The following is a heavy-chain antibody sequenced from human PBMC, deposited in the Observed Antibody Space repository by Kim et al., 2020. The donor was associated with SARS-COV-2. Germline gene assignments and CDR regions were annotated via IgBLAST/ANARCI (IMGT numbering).Heavy chain of an antibody. V-gene: IGHV3-7*01. CDR3: AIGCIDY. Sequence: GGSLRLSCAASGFSFSTYWMNWVRQAPGKGLEWVANIVPDGSEKYYVDSVKGRFTISRDDAKNSVYLQMNSLRNEDTAVYYCAIGCIDYWGQRNLVTVSS. CDR1: GFSFSTYW. J-gene: IGHJ4*02. CDR2: IVPDGSEK.